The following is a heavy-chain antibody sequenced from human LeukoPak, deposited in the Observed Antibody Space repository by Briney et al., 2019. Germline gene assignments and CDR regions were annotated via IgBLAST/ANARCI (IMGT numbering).Heavy chain of an antibody. CDR2: ISGSGGST. Sequence: GGSLRLSCAASGFTFSTYAMSWVRQAPGKGLEWVSAISGSGGSTYYADSVKGRFTISRDNSKNTLYLQMNSLRAEDTAVYYCAKDLLGVGYGNYILDYWGQGTLVTVSS. J-gene: IGHJ4*02. CDR1: GFTFSTYA. CDR3: AKDLLGVGYGNYILDY. D-gene: IGHD4-11*01. V-gene: IGHV3-23*01.